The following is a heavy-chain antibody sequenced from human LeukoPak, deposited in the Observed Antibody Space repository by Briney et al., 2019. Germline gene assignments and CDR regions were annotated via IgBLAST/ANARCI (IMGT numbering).Heavy chain of an antibody. Sequence: GASVKVSCKASGGTFSSYAISWVRQAPGQGLEWMGRIIPIFGIANYAQKFQGRVTITADKSTSTAYMELSSLRSEDTAVYYRARGDDYGDYWGQGTLVTVSS. V-gene: IGHV1-69*04. J-gene: IGHJ4*02. CDR3: ARGDDYGDY. CDR1: GGTFSSYA. CDR2: IIPIFGIA.